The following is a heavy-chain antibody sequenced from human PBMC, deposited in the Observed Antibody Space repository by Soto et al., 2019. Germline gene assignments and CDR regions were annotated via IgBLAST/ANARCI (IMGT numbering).Heavy chain of an antibody. CDR3: ARRIAVAAKVNFED. CDR2: IYYSGST. J-gene: IGHJ4*02. V-gene: IGHV4-39*01. Sequence: PSETLSLTCTVSGGSISSSSYYWGWIRQPPGKGLEWIGSIYYSGSTYYNPSLKSRVTISVDTSKNQFSLKLSSVTAADTAVYYCARRIAVAAKVNFEDWGQGTRVTVSS. D-gene: IGHD6-19*01. CDR1: GGSISSSSYY.